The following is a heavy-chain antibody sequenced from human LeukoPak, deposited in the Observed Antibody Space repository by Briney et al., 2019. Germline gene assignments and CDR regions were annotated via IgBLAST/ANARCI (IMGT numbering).Heavy chain of an antibody. Sequence: GGSLRLSCAASGFTFSSYSMNWARQAPGKGLEWVSYISSSSSTIYYADSVKGRFTISRDNSKNTLDLHMNSLRAEDTAVYYCAAPLTGLHHWGQGILVTVSS. CDR3: AAPLTGLHH. CDR2: ISSSSSTI. CDR1: GFTFSSYS. V-gene: IGHV3-48*01. J-gene: IGHJ4*02. D-gene: IGHD1-14*01.